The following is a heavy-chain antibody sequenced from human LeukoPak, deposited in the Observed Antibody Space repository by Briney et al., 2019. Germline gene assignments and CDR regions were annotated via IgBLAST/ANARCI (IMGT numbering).Heavy chain of an antibody. V-gene: IGHV3-30*18. D-gene: IGHD2-2*01. CDR2: ISYDGTIR. CDR1: GLTFSSYG. J-gene: IGHJ5*02. CDR3: AKGGCSSTTCYLANP. Sequence: GGSLRLSCAASGLTFSSYGMHWVRQAPGKGLEWVAVISYDGTIRNYADSVKGRFTISRDNSKNTLYLQMNSLTAEDTALYYCAKGGCSSTTCYLANPWGQGTLVTISS.